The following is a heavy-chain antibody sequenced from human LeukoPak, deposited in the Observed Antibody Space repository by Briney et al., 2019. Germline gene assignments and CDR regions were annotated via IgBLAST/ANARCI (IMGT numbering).Heavy chain of an antibody. J-gene: IGHJ5*02. Sequence: GGSLRLSCSASGFTFSSYAMHWVRQAPGKGLEYVSAISSNGGSTYYADSVKGRFTISRDNSKIMLYLQMSSLRAEDTAVYYCVKGFGYCSSTSCYGNWFDPWGQGTLVTVSS. D-gene: IGHD2-2*01. CDR1: GFTFSSYA. CDR2: ISSNGGST. V-gene: IGHV3-64D*06. CDR3: VKGFGYCSSTSCYGNWFDP.